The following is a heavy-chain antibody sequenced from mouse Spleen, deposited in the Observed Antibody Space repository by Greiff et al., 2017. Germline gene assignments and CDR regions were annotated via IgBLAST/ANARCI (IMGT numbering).Heavy chain of an antibody. CDR2: IDPSDSYT. CDR1: GYTFTSYW. CDR3: ARDGVRRYYFDY. Sequence: VQLQQSGAELVKPGASVKLSCKASGYTFTSYWMQWVKQRPGQGLEWIGEIDPSDSYTNYNQKFKGKATLTVDTSSSTAYMQLSSLTSEDSAVYYCARDGVRRYYFDYWGQGTTLTVSS. J-gene: IGHJ2*01. V-gene: IGHV1-50*01. D-gene: IGHD2-2*01.